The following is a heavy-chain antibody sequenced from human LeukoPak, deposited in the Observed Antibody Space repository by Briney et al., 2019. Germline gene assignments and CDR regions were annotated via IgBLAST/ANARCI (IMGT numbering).Heavy chain of an antibody. J-gene: IGHJ4*02. CDR2: INHSGST. Sequence: SETLSLTCAVYGVSFSGYYWSWIRQPPGKGLEWIGEINHSGSTNYNPSLKSRVTISVDTSKNQFSLKLSSVTAADTAVYYCARGQISGSYRVDYWGQGTLVTVSS. V-gene: IGHV4-34*01. D-gene: IGHD1-26*01. CDR1: GVSFSGYY. CDR3: ARGQISGSYRVDY.